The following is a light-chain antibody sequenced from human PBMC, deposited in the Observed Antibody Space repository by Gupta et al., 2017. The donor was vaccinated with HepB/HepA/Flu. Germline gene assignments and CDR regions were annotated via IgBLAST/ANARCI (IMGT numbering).Light chain of an antibody. CDR2: DAS. V-gene: IGKV3D-20*01. Sequence: EIVFTQSPATLSLSPGERATLSCGASQSVSSSYLAWYQQKPGLAPRLLIYDASSRATGIPDRFSGSGSGTDFTLTISRLEPGDFAVYYCQQYGSSPITFGQGTRLEIK. J-gene: IGKJ5*01. CDR3: QQYGSSPIT. CDR1: QSVSSSY.